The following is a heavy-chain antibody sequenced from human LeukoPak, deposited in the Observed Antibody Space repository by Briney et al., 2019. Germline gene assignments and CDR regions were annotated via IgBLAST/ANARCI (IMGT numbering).Heavy chain of an antibody. CDR3: ARQPDDSSGYYAPGYYYGMDV. D-gene: IGHD3-22*01. CDR2: IYYSGST. V-gene: IGHV4-39*01. Sequence: PSETLSLTCTVSGGSISSSSYYWGWIRQPPGKGLEWIGSIYYSGSTYYNPSLKSRVTISVDTSKNQFSLKLSSVTAADTAVYYCARQPDDSSGYYAPGYYYGMDVWGQGTTVTVSS. J-gene: IGHJ6*02. CDR1: GGSISSSSYY.